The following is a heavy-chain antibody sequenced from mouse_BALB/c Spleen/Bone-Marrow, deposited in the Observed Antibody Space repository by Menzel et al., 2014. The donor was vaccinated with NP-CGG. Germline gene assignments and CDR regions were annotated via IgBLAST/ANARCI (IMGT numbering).Heavy chain of an antibody. J-gene: IGHJ4*01. Sequence: VQLQQSGAELVRPGALVKLSCKASGFNIKDYYIHWVKQRPEQGLERIGWIDPENGNTISDPKFQGKASITADTSSNTACLQLRSLTSEDTDVYDGANRDYGYALDYWGQGTSVTVSS. D-gene: IGHD2-4*01. CDR3: ANRDYGYALDY. CDR1: GFNIKDYY. V-gene: IGHV14-1*02. CDR2: IDPENGNT.